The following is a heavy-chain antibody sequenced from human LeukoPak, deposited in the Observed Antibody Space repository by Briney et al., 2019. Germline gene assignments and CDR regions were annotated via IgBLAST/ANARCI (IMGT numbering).Heavy chain of an antibody. CDR3: ARRLGREPLDY. Sequence: SETLSLTCAVYGGSFSGYYWSWIRQPPGKGLEWIGEINHSGSTNYNPSLKSRVTISVDTSKNQFSLKLSSVTAADTAVYYCARRLGREPLDYWGQGTLVTVSS. CDR1: GGSFSGYY. D-gene: IGHD1-26*01. V-gene: IGHV4-34*01. CDR2: INHSGST. J-gene: IGHJ4*02.